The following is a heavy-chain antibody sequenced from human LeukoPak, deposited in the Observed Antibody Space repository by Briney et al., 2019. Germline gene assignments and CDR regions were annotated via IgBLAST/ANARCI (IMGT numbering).Heavy chain of an antibody. CDR1: GGSISSYY. CDR2: IYYSGST. Sequence: SETLSLTCTVSGGSISSYYWSWIRQPPGKGLEWIGYIYYSGSTNYNPSLKSRVTISVDTSKNQFSLKLSSVTAADTAVYYCARQRGDEYYYETIGYDYVGSQFDPWGQGTLVTVSS. CDR3: ARQRGDEYYYETIGYDYVGSQFDP. D-gene: IGHD3-22*01. J-gene: IGHJ5*02. V-gene: IGHV4-59*08.